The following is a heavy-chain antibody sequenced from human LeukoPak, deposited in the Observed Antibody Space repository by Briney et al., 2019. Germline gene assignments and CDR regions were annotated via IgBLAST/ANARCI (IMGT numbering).Heavy chain of an antibody. V-gene: IGHV4-59*12. D-gene: IGHD5-18*01. Sequence: SETLSLTCTVSGGSISSYYWSWIRQPAGKGLEWIGYIYYSGSTNYNPSLKSRVTISVDTSKNQFSLKLASVTAADTAIYYCAKGAGGFSYYNWFDPWGQGTLVTVSS. CDR1: GGSISSYY. J-gene: IGHJ5*02. CDR2: IYYSGST. CDR3: AKGAGGFSYYNWFDP.